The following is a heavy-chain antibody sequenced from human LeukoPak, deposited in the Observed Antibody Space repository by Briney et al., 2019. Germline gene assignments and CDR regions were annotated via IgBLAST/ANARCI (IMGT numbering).Heavy chain of an antibody. V-gene: IGHV1-8*01. D-gene: IGHD3-22*01. CDR2: MNPNSGNT. CDR1: GYTFTSYD. Sequence: ASVKVSCKASGYTFTSYDINWVRQAPGQGLKWMGWMNPNSGNTGYAQKFQGRVTMTRNTSISTAYMELSSLRSEDTAVYYCARGRYYDSSGYDFDYWGQGTLVTVSS. CDR3: ARGRYYDSSGYDFDY. J-gene: IGHJ4*02.